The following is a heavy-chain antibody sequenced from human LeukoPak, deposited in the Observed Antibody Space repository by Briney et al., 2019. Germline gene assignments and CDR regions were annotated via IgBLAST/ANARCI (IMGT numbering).Heavy chain of an antibody. Sequence: ASVKVSCKASGYTFTSYDINWVRQATGQGLEWMGWMNPNSGNTGYAQKFQGRVTMTRNTSISTAYMELSSLRSEDTAVYFCARRGIYCSGGSCYSGFDYWGQRTLVTVSS. CDR3: ARRGIYCSGGSCYSGFDY. V-gene: IGHV1-8*01. CDR1: GYTFTSYD. CDR2: MNPNSGNT. J-gene: IGHJ4*02. D-gene: IGHD2-15*01.